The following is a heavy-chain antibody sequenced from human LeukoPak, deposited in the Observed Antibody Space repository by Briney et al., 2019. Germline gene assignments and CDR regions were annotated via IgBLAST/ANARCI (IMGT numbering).Heavy chain of an antibody. CDR3: ARARGYSSSPGDY. J-gene: IGHJ4*02. D-gene: IGHD6-6*01. CDR2: ISHSGST. V-gene: IGHV4-34*01. Sequence: PSETLSLTCAVYGGSFSGYYWSWIRPPPGKGLEWIGEISHSGSTNYNPSLKSRVTISVDTSKNQFSLKLSSVTAADTAVYYCARARGYSSSPGDYWGQGTLVTVSS. CDR1: GGSFSGYY.